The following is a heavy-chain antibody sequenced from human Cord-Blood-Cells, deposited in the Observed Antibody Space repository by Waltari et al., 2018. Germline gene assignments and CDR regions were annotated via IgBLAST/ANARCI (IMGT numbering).Heavy chain of an antibody. V-gene: IGHV1-2*02. CDR2: INPNSGGT. D-gene: IGHD7-27*01. Sequence: QVQLVQSGAEVKKPGASVKVSCKASGYTFTGYYMHWVRQAPGQGLEWMGWINPNSGGTNDAQKFQGRVTMTRDTSISTAYMELSRLRSDDTAVYYCARVNWDDAFDIWGQGTMVTVSS. CDR1: GYTFTGYY. J-gene: IGHJ3*02. CDR3: ARVNWDDAFDI.